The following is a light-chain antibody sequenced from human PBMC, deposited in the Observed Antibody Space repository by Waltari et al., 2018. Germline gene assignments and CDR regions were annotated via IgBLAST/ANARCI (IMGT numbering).Light chain of an antibody. Sequence: QSVVTQSPSASGAPGQRVTISCSGRNSNIGSSTVNWYQKVPGTAPRLLIYSNDQRPSGVPDRFSAVKSGTSASRAISGLQSADEADYSCATWDARLTAVVFGGGTKVTVL. CDR3: ATWDARLTAVV. J-gene: IGLJ2*01. V-gene: IGLV1-44*01. CDR2: SND. CDR1: NSNIGSST.